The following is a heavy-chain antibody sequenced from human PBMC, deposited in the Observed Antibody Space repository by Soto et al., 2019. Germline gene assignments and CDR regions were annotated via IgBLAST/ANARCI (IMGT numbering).Heavy chain of an antibody. Sequence: PGGSLRLSCAASGFTFNIYPMTWVRQAPGKGLEWVSAISGTAGITYYADSVKGRFTISRDNSKNTLYLQMNSLRAEATAVHFCAKASITIPLYGMGVWGQGTTVTVSS. CDR3: AKASITIPLYGMGV. CDR1: GFTFNIYP. CDR2: ISGTAGIT. J-gene: IGHJ6*02. V-gene: IGHV3-23*01. D-gene: IGHD3-3*01.